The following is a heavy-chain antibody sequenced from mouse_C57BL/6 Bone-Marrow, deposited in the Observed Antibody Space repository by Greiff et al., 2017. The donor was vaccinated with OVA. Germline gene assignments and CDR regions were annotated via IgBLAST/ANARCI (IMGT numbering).Heavy chain of an antibody. V-gene: IGHV1-62-2*01. J-gene: IGHJ1*03. CDR3: ARHEGTYYSNWYFDV. D-gene: IGHD1-1*01. CDR2: FYPGSGSI. Sequence: QVQLQQSGAELVKPGASVKLSCKASGYTFTEYSIHWVKQRPGQGLEWIGWFYPGSGSIKYNEKFKDKATLTADKSSSTVYMELSRLTSDDSAVYFCARHEGTYYSNWYFDVWGTGNTVTVTS. CDR1: GYTFTEYS.